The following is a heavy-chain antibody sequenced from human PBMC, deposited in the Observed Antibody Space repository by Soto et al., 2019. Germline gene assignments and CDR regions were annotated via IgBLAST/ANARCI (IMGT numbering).Heavy chain of an antibody. Sequence: GASVKVSCKASGYTFTRYNVRWVRQAPGQGLEWMAIISPSGGTTYYVQKFEGRVTLTTDTSTSTVYMELSSLRSDDTAVYYCARVRGGGSEYFFGYWGQGTLVTVSS. V-gene: IGHV1-46*01. CDR1: GYTFTRYN. J-gene: IGHJ4*02. CDR2: ISPSGGTT. D-gene: IGHD2-15*01. CDR3: ARVRGGGSEYFFGY.